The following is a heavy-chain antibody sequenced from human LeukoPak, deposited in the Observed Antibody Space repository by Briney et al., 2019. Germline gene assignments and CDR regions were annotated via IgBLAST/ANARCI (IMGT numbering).Heavy chain of an antibody. Sequence: ASVKVSCKASGYTFTTYGISWVRQAPGQGLEGMGWISAYNGNTNYAQKLQGRVTVTTDTSTGTAYMELRSLRSDDTAVYYCARDEGGAVAGKNLDYWGQGTLVTVSS. CDR3: ARDEGGAVAGKNLDY. V-gene: IGHV1-18*01. CDR1: GYTFTTYG. CDR2: ISAYNGNT. J-gene: IGHJ4*02. D-gene: IGHD6-19*01.